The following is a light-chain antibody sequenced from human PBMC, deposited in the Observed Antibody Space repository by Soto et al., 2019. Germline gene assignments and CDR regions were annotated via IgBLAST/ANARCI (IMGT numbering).Light chain of an antibody. CDR3: QQRSNWPRYT. CDR2: ATS. J-gene: IGKJ2*01. V-gene: IGKV3-11*01. CDR1: QSISNH. Sequence: EIVLTQSPATLSLSPGERATLSCRASQSISNHLAWFQQKPGQAPRLLIYATSNRATGIPARFSGSGSGTDFPLTISSLEPADFAVYYCQQRSNWPRYTFGQGTKLEIK.